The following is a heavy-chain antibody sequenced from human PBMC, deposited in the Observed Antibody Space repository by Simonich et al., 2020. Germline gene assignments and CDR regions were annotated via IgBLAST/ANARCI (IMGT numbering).Heavy chain of an antibody. V-gene: IGHV4-59*08. CDR3: ARHDRWLQFYFDY. D-gene: IGHD5-12*01. J-gene: IGHJ4*02. CDR1: GGSISSYY. CDR2: IYYSRST. Sequence: QVQLQESGPGLVKPSEPLSLTCTVSGGSISSYYWSWIRQPPGKGLEWIGYIYYSRSTHYNPPLKSRVTISVDTSKNQFSLKLSSVTAADTAVYYCARHDRWLQFYFDYWGQGTLVTVSS.